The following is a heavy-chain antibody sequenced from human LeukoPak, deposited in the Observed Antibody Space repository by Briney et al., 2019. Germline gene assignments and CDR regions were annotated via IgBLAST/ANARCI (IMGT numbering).Heavy chain of an antibody. J-gene: IGHJ4*02. CDR2: IGSGGRHI. CDR3: ARSGYTYGFDY. V-gene: IGHV3-21*01. D-gene: IGHD5-18*01. CDR1: GFTFSDYW. Sequence: GGSLRLSCAASGFTFSDYWMHWVRQAPGKGLEWVASIGSGGRHIHYADSVKGRFTISRDNAKNSLYLQMNSLRAEDTAVYYCARSGYTYGFDYWGQGALVTVSS.